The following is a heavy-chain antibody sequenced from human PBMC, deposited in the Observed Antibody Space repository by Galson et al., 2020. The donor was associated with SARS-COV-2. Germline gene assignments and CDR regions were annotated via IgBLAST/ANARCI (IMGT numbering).Heavy chain of an antibody. CDR1: GGSISSGGYY. V-gene: IGHV4-31*03. J-gene: IGHJ3*02. Sequence: SETLSLTCTVSGGSISSGGYYWSWIRQHPGQGLEWIGYIYYSGSTYYNPSLKSRVTISVDTSKNQFSLKLSSVTAADTAVYYCAREKRRVVNDAFDIWGQGTMVTVSS. CDR2: IYYSGST. CDR3: AREKRRVVNDAFDI. D-gene: IGHD3-22*01.